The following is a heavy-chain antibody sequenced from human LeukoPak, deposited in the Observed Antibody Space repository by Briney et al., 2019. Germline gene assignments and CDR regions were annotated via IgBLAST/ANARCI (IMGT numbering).Heavy chain of an antibody. CDR3: AREVLRHDY. CDR2: IITDTGNP. J-gene: IGHJ4*02. V-gene: IGHV7-4-1*02. D-gene: IGHD3-10*01. CDR1: GYTLTQHS. Sequence: ASVKVSCKASGYTLTQHSTNWVRQAPGQGLEWMGWIITDTGNPTYAQGFTGRFVFSVDTSVNTAYLQISSLKAEDTAVYYCAREVLRHDYWGQGTLVTVSS.